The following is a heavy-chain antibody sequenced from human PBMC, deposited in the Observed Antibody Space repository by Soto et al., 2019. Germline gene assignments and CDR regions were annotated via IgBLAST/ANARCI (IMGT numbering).Heavy chain of an antibody. J-gene: IGHJ5*02. Sequence: QVQLVQSGAEVRKPGSSVRVSCKAFGGTFNSYAFSWVRQAPGQGLEWMGGIIPVFSATHYAQSFEGRVTISANESTKTVYLDFSSLKSDDTAVYFCASSAVLGVIALTSKTWFDPWGQGTLVIVSS. CDR2: IIPVFSAT. D-gene: IGHD2-21*01. CDR3: ASSAVLGVIALTSKTWFDP. CDR1: GGTFNSYA. V-gene: IGHV1-69*01.